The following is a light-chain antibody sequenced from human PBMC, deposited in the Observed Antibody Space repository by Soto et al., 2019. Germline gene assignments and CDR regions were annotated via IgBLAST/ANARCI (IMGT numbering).Light chain of an antibody. CDR3: AAWDDSLNGLV. CDR1: SSNIGSHS. V-gene: IGLV1-44*01. J-gene: IGLJ2*01. CDR2: NNN. Sequence: QSVLTQPPSASGTPGQRVTISCSGSSSNIGSHSVNWYQQLPGTAPKLLIYNNNQRPSGVPDRFSGSKSGTSASLAISGLQSDDEADYYCAAWDDSLNGLVFGGGTKVTVL.